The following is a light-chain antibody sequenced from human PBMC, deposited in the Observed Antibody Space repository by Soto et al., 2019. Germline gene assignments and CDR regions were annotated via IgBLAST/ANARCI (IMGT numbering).Light chain of an antibody. CDR3: QQRSNWPPT. CDR2: GAS. Sequence: EIVMTQSPATLSVSPGEGVTLSCRASQSVSSNLAWYQQRPGQAPRLLIYGASTRATGIPARFSGSGSGTEFTLTITSLEPEDFAVYYCQQRSNWPPTFGQGTKVDIK. J-gene: IGKJ1*01. CDR1: QSVSSN. V-gene: IGKV3-15*01.